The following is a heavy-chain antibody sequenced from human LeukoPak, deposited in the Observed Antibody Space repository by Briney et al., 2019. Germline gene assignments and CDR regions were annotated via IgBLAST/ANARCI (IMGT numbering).Heavy chain of an antibody. CDR1: GGSFSGYY. Sequence: SETLSLTCAVSGGSFSGYYWYWIRQPPGKGLEWIGEINHGESTNYNPSLKSRATLSVDTSKNQFSLKLSSVTAADTAVYYCARWGDGSGSYRGFDIWGQGTMVTVSS. J-gene: IGHJ3*02. D-gene: IGHD3-3*01. V-gene: IGHV4-34*01. CDR2: INHGEST. CDR3: ARWGDGSGSYRGFDI.